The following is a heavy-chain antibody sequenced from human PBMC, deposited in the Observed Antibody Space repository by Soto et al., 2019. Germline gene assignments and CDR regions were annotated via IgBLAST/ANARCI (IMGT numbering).Heavy chain of an antibody. CDR1: GFTFSSYS. V-gene: IGHV3-21*01. Sequence: PGGSLRLSCAASGFTFSSYSMNWVRQAPGKGLEWVSSISSSSSYIYYADSVKGRFTISRDNAKNTLYLQMNSLRAEDTAVYYCARDHGWELYYFDYWGQGTLVTVSS. J-gene: IGHJ4*02. D-gene: IGHD1-26*01. CDR3: ARDHGWELYYFDY. CDR2: ISSSSSYI.